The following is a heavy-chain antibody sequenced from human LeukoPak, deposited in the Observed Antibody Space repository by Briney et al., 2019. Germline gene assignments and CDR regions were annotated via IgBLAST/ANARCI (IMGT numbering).Heavy chain of an antibody. J-gene: IGHJ4*02. CDR3: ARQPMTTVTTSFDY. Sequence: GESLKISCKGSGYSFTSYWIGWVRQMPGKGLEWMGIIYPGDSDTRYSPSFQGQVSISADKSISTAYLQWSSLKASDTAMYYRARQPMTTVTTSFDYWGQGTLVTVSS. CDR1: GYSFTSYW. D-gene: IGHD4-11*01. CDR2: IYPGDSDT. V-gene: IGHV5-51*01.